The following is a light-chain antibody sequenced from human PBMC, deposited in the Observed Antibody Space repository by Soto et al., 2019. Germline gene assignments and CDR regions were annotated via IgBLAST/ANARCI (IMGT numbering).Light chain of an antibody. Sequence: EVVMTQSPAILSVSPGERATLSCRASQSVSSNLAWYQQKPGQAPRLLIYGASSRATGIPDRFSGSGSGTDFTLTIRRLEPEDFAVYYCQQYGSSPRTFGQGTKVDIK. V-gene: IGKV3-20*01. CDR2: GAS. CDR3: QQYGSSPRT. J-gene: IGKJ1*01. CDR1: QSVSSN.